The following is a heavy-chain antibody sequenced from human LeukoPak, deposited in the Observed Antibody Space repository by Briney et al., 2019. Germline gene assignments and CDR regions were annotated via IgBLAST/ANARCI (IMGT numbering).Heavy chain of an antibody. CDR3: ARDPGAAADYYYYYYMDV. CDR2: IYTSGST. Sequence: SETLSLTCTVSGGSISSGSYYWSWIRQPAGKGLEWIGRIYTSGSTNYKPSLKSRVTISVDTSKNQFSLKLSSVTAADTAVYYCARDPGAAADYYYYYYMDVWGKGTTVTVSS. J-gene: IGHJ6*03. D-gene: IGHD6-13*01. V-gene: IGHV4-61*02. CDR1: GGSISSGSYY.